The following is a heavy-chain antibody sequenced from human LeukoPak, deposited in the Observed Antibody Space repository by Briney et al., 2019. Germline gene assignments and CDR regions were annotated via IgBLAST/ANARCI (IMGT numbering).Heavy chain of an antibody. CDR1: GGSISSGSYY. CDR2: IYTSGST. J-gene: IGHJ4*02. D-gene: IGHD6-13*01. Sequence: SETLSLTCTVSGGSISSGSYYWSWIRQPAGKGLEWIGRIYTSGSTNYNPSLKSRVTISVDTSKNQFSLKLSSVTAADTAVYYCAREVAAGMWDYYFDYWGQGTLVTVSS. V-gene: IGHV4-61*02. CDR3: AREVAAGMWDYYFDY.